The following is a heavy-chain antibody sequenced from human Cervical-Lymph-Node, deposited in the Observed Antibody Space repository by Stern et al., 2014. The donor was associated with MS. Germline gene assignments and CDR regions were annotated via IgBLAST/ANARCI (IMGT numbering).Heavy chain of an antibody. CDR3: ARGHIPYAYNYLFDY. Sequence: VQLEESGGGVVQPGTSLRLSCAASGFTFSSYGMHWVRQAPGKGLEWVALAWYDGSTAYYTNSVKGRFTLSRDNSKNTLSLHMNSQTAEDTAVYYCARGHIPYAYNYLFDYWGQGTLVTVSS. V-gene: IGHV3-33*01. CDR1: GFTFSSYG. D-gene: IGHD5-24*01. J-gene: IGHJ4*02. CDR2: AWYDGSTA.